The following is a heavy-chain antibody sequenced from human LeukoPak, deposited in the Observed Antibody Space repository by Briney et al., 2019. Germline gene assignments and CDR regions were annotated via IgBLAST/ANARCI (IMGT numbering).Heavy chain of an antibody. CDR2: ISSSSSYI. Sequence: GGSLRLSCAASGFTFSSYSMNWVRQAPGKGLEWVSSISSSSSYIYYADSVKGRFTISRDNAKNSLYLQMNSLRAEDTAVYYCARDRVAAAGREGVDYWGQGTLVTVSS. D-gene: IGHD6-13*01. V-gene: IGHV3-21*01. CDR3: ARDRVAAAGREGVDY. CDR1: GFTFSSYS. J-gene: IGHJ4*02.